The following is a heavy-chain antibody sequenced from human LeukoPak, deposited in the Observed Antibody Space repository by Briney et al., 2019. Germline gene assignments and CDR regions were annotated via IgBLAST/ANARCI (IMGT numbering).Heavy chain of an antibody. CDR1: GYTFTTYG. CDR3: ARDFDCYSTGWSYY. D-gene: IGHD6-19*01. CDR2: ISAYNGNT. J-gene: IGHJ4*02. V-gene: IGHV1-18*01. Sequence: ASVTVSCKTSGYTFTTYGINWVRQAPGQGLEWMGWISAYNGNTNYAQNLQGRVTMTTDTSTSTAYMELRGLRSDDTAVYYCARDFDCYSTGWSYYWGQGALVTVSS.